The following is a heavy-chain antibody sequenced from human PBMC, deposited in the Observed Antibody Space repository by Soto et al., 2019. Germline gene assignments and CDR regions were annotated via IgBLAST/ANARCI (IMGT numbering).Heavy chain of an antibody. CDR3: AHTYSSGWYVRSFDY. CDR1: GFSLSTSGVG. D-gene: IGHD6-19*01. V-gene: IGHV2-5*02. Sequence: SGPTLVNPTQTLTLTCTFSGFSLSTSGVGVGWIRQPPGKALEWLALIYWDDDKRYSPSLKSRLTITKDTSKNQVVLTMTNMDPVDTATYYCAHTYSSGWYVRSFDYWGQGTLGTVSS. J-gene: IGHJ4*02. CDR2: IYWDDDK.